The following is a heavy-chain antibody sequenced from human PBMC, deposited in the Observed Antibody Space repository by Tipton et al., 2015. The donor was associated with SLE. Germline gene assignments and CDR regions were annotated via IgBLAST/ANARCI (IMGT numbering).Heavy chain of an antibody. CDR1: GYRFSSYW. CDR3: ARSDTISVVYPDAFDV. D-gene: IGHD2-8*02. V-gene: IGHV5-51*03. Sequence: VQLVQSGAEVKKPGQSLKISCQGSGYRFSSYWIGWVRQMHGKGLEWVGIIYPGDSDTKYSPSFEGQVTISADTSISTAYLQWRSLEAADSAMYYCARSDTISVVYPDAFDVWGQGTVVTVSS. J-gene: IGHJ3*01. CDR2: IYPGDSDT.